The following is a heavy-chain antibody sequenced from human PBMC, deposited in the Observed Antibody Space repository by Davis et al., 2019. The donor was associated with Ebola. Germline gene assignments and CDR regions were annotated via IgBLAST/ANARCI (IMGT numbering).Heavy chain of an antibody. V-gene: IGHV3-21*01. J-gene: IGHJ4*02. CDR2: ISSDSSYI. CDR1: GFTFSSYS. Sequence: GESLKISCAASGFTFSSYSMNWVRQAPGKGLEWVSSISSDSSYIYYADSVKGRFTISRDNGKNSLFLQMNSLRAEDTAVYYCARGEGDDFWSGDPAYWGQGTLVTVSS. D-gene: IGHD3-3*01. CDR3: ARGEGDDFWSGDPAY.